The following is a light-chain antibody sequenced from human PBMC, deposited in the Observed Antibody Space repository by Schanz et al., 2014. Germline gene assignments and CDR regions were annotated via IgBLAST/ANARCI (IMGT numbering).Light chain of an antibody. V-gene: IGKV3D-20*02. Sequence: EIVLTQSPATLSLSPGERVTLSCGASQSVSSSYLAWYQQKPGLAPRVLIYDASIRATGIPDRFSGSGSGTDFTLTISSLEPEDFAIYFCQQRSNWPQTFGQGTKLEIK. J-gene: IGKJ2*01. CDR1: QSVSSSY. CDR2: DAS. CDR3: QQRSNWPQT.